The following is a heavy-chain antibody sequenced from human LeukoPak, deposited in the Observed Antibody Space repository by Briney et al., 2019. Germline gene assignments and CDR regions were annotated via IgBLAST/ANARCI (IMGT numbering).Heavy chain of an antibody. CDR2: INHSGST. Sequence: PSETLSLTCTVSGGSVSGSTYYWGWIRQPPGKGLEWIGEINHSGSTNYNPSLKSRVTISVDTSKNQFSLKLSSVTAADTAVYYCARVTVTRWFDPWGQGTLVTVSS. D-gene: IGHD4-17*01. CDR3: ARVTVTRWFDP. V-gene: IGHV4-39*07. CDR1: GGSVSGSTYY. J-gene: IGHJ5*02.